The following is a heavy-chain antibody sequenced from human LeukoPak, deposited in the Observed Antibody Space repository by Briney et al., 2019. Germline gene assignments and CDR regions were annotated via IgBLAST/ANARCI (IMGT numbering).Heavy chain of an antibody. V-gene: IGHV3-64*01. J-gene: IGHJ4*02. CDR1: GFTFSSYA. CDR3: ASGGYYDSSGYFIPLFDY. D-gene: IGHD3-22*01. Sequence: GGSLRLSCAASGFTFSSYAMHWVRQAPGKGLEYVSAISSNGGSTYYANSVKGRFTISRDNSKNTLYLQMGSLRAEDMAVYYCASGGYYDSSGYFIPLFDYWGQGTLVTVSS. CDR2: ISSNGGST.